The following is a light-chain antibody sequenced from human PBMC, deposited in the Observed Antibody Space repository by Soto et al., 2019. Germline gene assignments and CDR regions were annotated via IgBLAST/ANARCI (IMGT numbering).Light chain of an antibody. J-gene: IGLJ1*01. CDR1: SSNVGGNP. V-gene: IGLV1-44*01. Sequence: QSVLTQPPSASGTPRQRVTISCSGSSSNVGGNPVNWYQHAPTTAPKLLIYTNTHRPSDVPDRFSGSKSGTSASLAISGLESEGEADYYCASWDDSLNGPVFGTGTKVTVL. CDR2: TNT. CDR3: ASWDDSLNGPV.